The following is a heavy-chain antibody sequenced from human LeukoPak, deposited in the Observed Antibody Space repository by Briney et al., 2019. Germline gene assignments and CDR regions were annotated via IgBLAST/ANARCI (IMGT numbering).Heavy chain of an antibody. CDR3: ARELVVRAGDYFEY. D-gene: IGHD2-2*01. J-gene: IGHJ4*02. V-gene: IGHV3-74*01. CDR2: INSDGSST. Sequence: GGSLRLSCAASGFTLSNHWMHWVRQVPGKGPVWVSRINSDGSSTIHADSVKGRFAISRDNAKNTLYLQMNSLRVEDTAVYYCARELVVRAGDYFEYWGQGTLVTVSS. CDR1: GFTLSNHW.